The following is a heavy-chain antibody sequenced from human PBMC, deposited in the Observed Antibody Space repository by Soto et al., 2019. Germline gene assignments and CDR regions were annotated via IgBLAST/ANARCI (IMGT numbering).Heavy chain of an antibody. CDR1: GYTFTSYG. Sequence: GASVKVSCKASGYTFTSYGISWVRQAPGQGLEWMGWISAYNGNTNYAQKLQGRVTMTTDTSTSTAYMELRSLRSDDTAVYYCARDRLRVVVVAATLSYGIDVWGQGTTVTVSS. CDR3: ARDRLRVVVVAATLSYGIDV. J-gene: IGHJ6*02. CDR2: ISAYNGNT. V-gene: IGHV1-18*04. D-gene: IGHD2-15*01.